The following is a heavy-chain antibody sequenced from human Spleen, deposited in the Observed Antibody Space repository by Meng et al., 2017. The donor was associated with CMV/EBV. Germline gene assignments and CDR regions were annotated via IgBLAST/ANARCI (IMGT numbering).Heavy chain of an antibody. Sequence: QVQLLESGGGVVQPGGSLRLSCEASGFTFSNYGMHWVRQTPGKGLEWVAFILYDGSNKYCADSVKGRFTISRDDSKNTLYLQMNSLRAEDTAVYYCAKEYGNYPFDYWGQGTLVTVSS. CDR3: AKEYGNYPFDY. D-gene: IGHD1-7*01. V-gene: IGHV3-30*02. CDR2: ILYDGSNK. CDR1: GFTFSNYG. J-gene: IGHJ4*02.